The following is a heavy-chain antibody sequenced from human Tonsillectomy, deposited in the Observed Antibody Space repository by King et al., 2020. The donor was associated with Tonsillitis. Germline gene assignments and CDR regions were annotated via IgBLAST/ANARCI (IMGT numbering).Heavy chain of an antibody. CDR2: ISGSGGST. J-gene: IGHJ4*02. CDR1: GFTFINFG. D-gene: IGHD3-9*01. CDR3: AKDLRDYHILTCQYPTYYFDH. Sequence: VQLQESGGGLEQPGGSLRLSCVVSGFTFINFGMSWVRQAPGKGLEWVSSISGSGGSTYYADSVKGRFTISRDNSNNTLYLQMNSLGAEDTAVYNCAKDLRDYHILTCQYPTYYFDHWGQGILVTVSS. V-gene: IGHV3-23*01.